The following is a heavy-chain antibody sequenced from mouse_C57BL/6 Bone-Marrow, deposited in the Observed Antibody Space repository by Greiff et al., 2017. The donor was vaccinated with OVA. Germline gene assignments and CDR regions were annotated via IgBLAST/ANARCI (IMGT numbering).Heavy chain of an antibody. CDR2: ISDGGSST. Sequence: EVMLVESGGGLVKPGGSLKLSCAASGFTFSSYAMSWVRQTPEKRLEWVATISDGGSSTYYPDNVKGRFTISRDNAKNNLYLQMSHLKSEDTAMYYCARNLLYYGSSYGYFDVWGTGTTVTVSS. CDR1: GFTFSSYA. CDR3: ARNLLYYGSSYGYFDV. D-gene: IGHD1-1*01. V-gene: IGHV5-4*03. J-gene: IGHJ1*03.